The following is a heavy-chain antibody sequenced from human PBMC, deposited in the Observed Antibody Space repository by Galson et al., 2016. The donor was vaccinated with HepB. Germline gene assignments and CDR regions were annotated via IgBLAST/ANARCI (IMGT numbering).Heavy chain of an antibody. D-gene: IGHD1-1*01. J-gene: IGHJ4*02. CDR1: GYTFSGYY. CDR2: INPNTGGT. CDR3: AKSPAIHTKRQGIDY. Sequence: SVKVSCKASGYTFSGYYTHWVRQAPGQGLEWMGWINPNTGGTNYAQKFQGRVTMTRDTSISTAYMELSSLIPDDTAIYYCAKSPAIHTKRQGIDYWGQGTLVTVSS. V-gene: IGHV1-2*02.